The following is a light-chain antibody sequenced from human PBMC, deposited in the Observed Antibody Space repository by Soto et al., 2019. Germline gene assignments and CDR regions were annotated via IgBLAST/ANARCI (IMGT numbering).Light chain of an antibody. CDR1: QNLHSF. CDR2: GAS. V-gene: IGKV3-20*01. J-gene: IGKJ5*01. CDR3: QHYITSPPVIT. Sequence: NVFTQSVAALSVYPRERVTLSCRASQNLHSFLAWYQQQPNQAPRLLIYGASYRATGIPDRFSGGGSGTDFTLTISRLEPEDFAVYYCQHYITSPPVITFCQGALLEVK.